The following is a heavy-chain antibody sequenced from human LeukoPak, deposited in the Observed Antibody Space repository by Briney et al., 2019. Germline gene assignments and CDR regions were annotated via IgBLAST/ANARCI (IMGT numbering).Heavy chain of an antibody. CDR3: ARAYYDFWSGYRFPPYFDY. Sequence: ASVKVSCKASGYTFTGYYMHWVRQAPGQGLEWMSIINPSGGSTSYAQKFQGRVTMTRDMSTSTVYMELSSLRSEDTAVYYCARAYYDFWSGYRFPPYFDYWGQGTLVTASS. CDR1: GYTFTGYY. V-gene: IGHV1-46*01. CDR2: INPSGGST. J-gene: IGHJ4*02. D-gene: IGHD3-3*01.